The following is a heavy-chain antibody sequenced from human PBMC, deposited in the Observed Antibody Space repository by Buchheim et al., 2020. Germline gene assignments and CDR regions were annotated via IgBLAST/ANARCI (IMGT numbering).Heavy chain of an antibody. Sequence: QVQLVQSGAEVKKPGASVKVSCKASGYTFTGYHMHWVRQAPGQGLEWMGWINPKSGGTNYAQKFQGYVTMNRDTSISTAYMALSRLRSDDTAVYYCARGGSGSYFLEYFQHWGQGTL. J-gene: IGHJ1*01. V-gene: IGHV1-2*04. CDR1: GYTFTGYH. CDR2: INPKSGGT. CDR3: ARGGSGSYFLEYFQH. D-gene: IGHD1-26*01.